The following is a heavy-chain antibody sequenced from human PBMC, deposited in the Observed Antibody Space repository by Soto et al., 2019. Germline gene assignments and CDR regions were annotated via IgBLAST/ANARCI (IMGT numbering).Heavy chain of an antibody. CDR3: ARRTMVRGVSWFDP. CDR2: IYYSGST. D-gene: IGHD3-10*01. V-gene: IGHV4-30-4*01. CDR1: GGSISSGDYY. J-gene: IGHJ5*02. Sequence: PSETLSLTCTVSGGSISSGDYYWSWIRQPPGKGLEWIGYIYYSGSTYYNPSLKSRVTISVDTSKNQFSLKLSSVTAADTAVYYCARRTMVRGVSWFDPWGQGTLVTVSS.